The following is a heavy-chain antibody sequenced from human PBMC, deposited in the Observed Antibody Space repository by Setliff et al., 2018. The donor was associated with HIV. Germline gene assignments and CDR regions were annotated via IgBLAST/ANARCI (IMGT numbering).Heavy chain of an antibody. V-gene: IGHV4-39*07. CDR3: ARAHIGIAARWSGWFDP. D-gene: IGHD6-6*01. CDR2: IYYSGST. J-gene: IGHJ5*02. CDR1: GDSISSSAYY. Sequence: SETLSLTCTVSGDSISSSAYYWGWIRQPPGKGLEWIGSIYYSGSTNYNPSLKSRVTISVDTSKNQFSLKLSSVTAADTAVYYCARAHIGIAARWSGWFDPWGQGTLVTVSS.